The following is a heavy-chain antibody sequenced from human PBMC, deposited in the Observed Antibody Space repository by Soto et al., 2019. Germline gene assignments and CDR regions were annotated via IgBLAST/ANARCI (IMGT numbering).Heavy chain of an antibody. V-gene: IGHV1-69*08. Sequence: QVQLVQSGAEVKKPGSSVKVSCKASGGTFSRYSFTWVRQAPGHGLEWMGRIIPVFGIASYAQKXQXXGTITADKSTSXAXMXXSSLRSEDTAVYYCAREDRDRETGLVPAAIDGMDVWGQGTTVTVSS. CDR3: AREDRDRETGLVPAAIDGMDV. CDR1: GGTFSRYS. D-gene: IGHD2-2*01. CDR2: IIPVFGIA. J-gene: IGHJ6*02.